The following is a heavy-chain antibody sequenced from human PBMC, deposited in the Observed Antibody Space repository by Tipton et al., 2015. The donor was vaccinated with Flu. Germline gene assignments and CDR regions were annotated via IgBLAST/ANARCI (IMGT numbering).Heavy chain of an antibody. J-gene: IGHJ1*01. CDR2: IYTSGST. D-gene: IGHD6-19*01. Sequence: TLSLTCTVSGGSISSGSYYWSWIRQPAGKGLEWIGRIYTSGSTNYNPSLKSRVTIAVDTSTNQFSLKLSSVTAADTAVYYCAREKGGGVADRAEYFQHWGQGTLVTVSS. CDR1: GGSISSGSYY. CDR3: AREKGGGVADRAEYFQH. V-gene: IGHV4-61*02.